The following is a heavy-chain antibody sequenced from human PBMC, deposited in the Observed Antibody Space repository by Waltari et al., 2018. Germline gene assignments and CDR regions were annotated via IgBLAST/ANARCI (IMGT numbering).Heavy chain of an antibody. CDR2: INAGNGNT. CDR1: GYTFTSYA. J-gene: IGHJ5*02. CDR3: ARKPVVAASYNWFDP. V-gene: IGHV1-3*01. Sequence: QVQLVQSGAEVKKPGASVKVSCKASGYTFTSYAMHWVRQAPGQRLEWMGWINAGNGNTKYSQKFQGRVTITRDTSASTAYMELSSLRSEDTAVYYCARKPVVAASYNWFDPWGQGTLVTVSS. D-gene: IGHD2-15*01.